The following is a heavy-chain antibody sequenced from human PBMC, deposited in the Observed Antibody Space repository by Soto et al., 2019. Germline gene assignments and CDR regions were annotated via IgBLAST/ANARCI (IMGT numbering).Heavy chain of an antibody. CDR1: GFTFTSSA. V-gene: IGHV1-58*01. D-gene: IGHD3-22*01. Sequence: ASVKVSCKASGFTFTSSAVQWVRQARGQRLEWIGWIVVGSGNTNYAQKFQERVTITRDMSTSTAYMELSSLRSEDTAVYYCAAVYYDSSGGLTFDPWGQGTLVTVSS. J-gene: IGHJ5*02. CDR2: IVVGSGNT. CDR3: AAVYYDSSGGLTFDP.